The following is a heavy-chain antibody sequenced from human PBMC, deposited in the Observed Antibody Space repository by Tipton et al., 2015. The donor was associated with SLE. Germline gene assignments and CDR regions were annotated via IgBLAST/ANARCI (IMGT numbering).Heavy chain of an antibody. J-gene: IGHJ1*01. CDR1: DDSLSSSY. CDR2: LDDSGNT. CDR3: AKGRGVYKE. D-gene: IGHD1-1*01. V-gene: IGHV4-59*01. Sequence: TLSLTCVVSDDSLSSSYWRWVRQPPGKGLEWIASLDDSGNTNYNPSLRSRVTTSIDTPKSQFSLKLSSVTAADTAVYYCAKGRGVYKEWGQGTLVTVS.